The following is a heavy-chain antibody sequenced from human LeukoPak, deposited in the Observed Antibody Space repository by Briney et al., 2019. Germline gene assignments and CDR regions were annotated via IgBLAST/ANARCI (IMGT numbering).Heavy chain of an antibody. Sequence: PGRSRRLSCAASGFTFSSFAMHGVGQAPGKGLEWVAVISSDGNNKYYAASVKGRFTISRDNSKNTLYLQMNSLRAEDTAVYFCARGGISWYYFDYWGQGTLVTVSS. J-gene: IGHJ4*02. CDR2: ISSDGNNK. D-gene: IGHD6-13*01. CDR3: ARGGISWYYFDY. V-gene: IGHV3-30-3*01. CDR1: GFTFSSFA.